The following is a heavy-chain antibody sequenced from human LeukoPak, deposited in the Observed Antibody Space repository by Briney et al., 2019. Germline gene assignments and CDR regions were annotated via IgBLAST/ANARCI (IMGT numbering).Heavy chain of an antibody. Sequence: SVKVSCKASGGTFSSYAISWVRQAPGQGLEWMGGTIPIFGTANYAQKFQGRVTITADESTSTAYMELSSLRSEDTAVYYCARWEIAARYYFDYWGQGTLVTVSS. CDR2: TIPIFGTA. D-gene: IGHD6-6*01. J-gene: IGHJ4*02. CDR1: GGTFSSYA. CDR3: ARWEIAARYYFDY. V-gene: IGHV1-69*13.